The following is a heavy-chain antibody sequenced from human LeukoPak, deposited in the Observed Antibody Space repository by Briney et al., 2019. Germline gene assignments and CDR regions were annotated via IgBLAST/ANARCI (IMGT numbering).Heavy chain of an antibody. J-gene: IGHJ4*02. CDR2: INPNSGNT. CDR1: GYTFTSYY. CDR3: ARTVAGTWGPLDY. V-gene: IGHV1-2*02. D-gene: IGHD6-19*01. Sequence: ASVKVSLKASGYTFTSYYMHWVRQPPAQGLEWRGWINPNSGNTSYAQTFQGRVTITRDTSISTAYMELSRLRSDDTAVYYCARTVAGTWGPLDYWGQGTLVTVSS.